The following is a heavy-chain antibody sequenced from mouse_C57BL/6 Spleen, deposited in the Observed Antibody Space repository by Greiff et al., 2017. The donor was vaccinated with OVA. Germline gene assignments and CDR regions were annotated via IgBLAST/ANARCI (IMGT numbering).Heavy chain of an antibody. V-gene: IGHV14-1*01. CDR1: GFNIKDYY. J-gene: IGHJ1*03. Sequence: VHVKQSGAELVRPGASVKLSCTASGFNIKDYYMHWVKQRPEQGLEWIGRIDPEDGDTEYAPKFQGKATMTADTYSNTAYLPLSSLTSEDTAVYYCTTVIYYESSYRYFDVWGTGTTVTVSS. CDR2: IDPEDGDT. CDR3: TTVIYYESSYRYFDV. D-gene: IGHD1-1*01.